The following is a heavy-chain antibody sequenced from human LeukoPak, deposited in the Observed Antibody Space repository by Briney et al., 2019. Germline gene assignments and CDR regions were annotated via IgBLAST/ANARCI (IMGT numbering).Heavy chain of an antibody. V-gene: IGHV3-64D*09. J-gene: IGHJ4*02. CDR1: GVSFSAYV. Sequence: GGSLRLSCSASGVSFSAYVMHWVRQAPGRGLEYVSIISGNGHSTNYADSVRGRFTISRDNSKNTLYLQMSSLRADDTAVYYCVKDLIGSYSFDYWGQGTLVTVSS. D-gene: IGHD1-26*01. CDR2: ISGNGHST. CDR3: VKDLIGSYSFDY.